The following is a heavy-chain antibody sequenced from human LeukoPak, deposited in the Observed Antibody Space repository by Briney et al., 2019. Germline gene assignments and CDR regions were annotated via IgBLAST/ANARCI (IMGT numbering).Heavy chain of an antibody. CDR2: ISGSGGST. J-gene: IGHJ6*03. CDR3: ARVEGRGRSYYYYYMDV. Sequence: EPGGSLRLSCAASGFTFSSYAMSWVRQAPGKGLEWVSTISGSGGSTYYADSVKGRFTISRDNSKNTLYLQMNSLRAEDTAVYYCARVEGRGRSYYYYYMDVWGKGTTVTISS. D-gene: IGHD3-3*01. V-gene: IGHV3-23*01. CDR1: GFTFSSYA.